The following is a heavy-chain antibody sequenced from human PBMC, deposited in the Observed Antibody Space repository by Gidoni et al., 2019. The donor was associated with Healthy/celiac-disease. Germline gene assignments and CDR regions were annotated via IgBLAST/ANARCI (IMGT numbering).Heavy chain of an antibody. Sequence: QVQLQESGPGLVKPSQTLSLTCTVSGGSISRGGYYWSWIRQHPGKGLEWIGYIYYSGSTYYNPSLKSRVTISVDTSKNQFSLKLSSVTAADTAVYYCARDIYGGNSVARYFDLWGRGTLVTVSS. CDR2: IYYSGST. D-gene: IGHD4-17*01. V-gene: IGHV4-31*03. CDR1: GGSISRGGYY. CDR3: ARDIYGGNSVARYFDL. J-gene: IGHJ2*01.